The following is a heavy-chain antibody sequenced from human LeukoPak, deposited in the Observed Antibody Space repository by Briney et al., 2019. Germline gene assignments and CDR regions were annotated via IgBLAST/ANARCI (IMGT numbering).Heavy chain of an antibody. V-gene: IGHV4-34*01. D-gene: IGHD6-19*01. CDR2: INHSGST. J-gene: IGHJ5*02. Sequence: SETLSLTCAVYGGSFSGYYWSWIRQPPGKGLEWIGEINHSGSTNYNPSLKSRVTISVDTSKNRFSLKLSSVTAADTAVYYCARRRIAVAGTRMGSWFDPWGQGTLVTVSS. CDR3: ARRRIAVAGTRMGSWFDP. CDR1: GGSFSGYY.